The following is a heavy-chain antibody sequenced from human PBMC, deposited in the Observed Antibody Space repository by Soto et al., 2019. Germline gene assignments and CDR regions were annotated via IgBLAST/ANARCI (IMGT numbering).Heavy chain of an antibody. CDR3: PKASYDILTGHKRYFDS. CDR1: GFTFNAYT. D-gene: IGHD3-9*01. CDR2: ISWDGGST. J-gene: IGHJ4*02. V-gene: IGHV3-43*01. Sequence: GSLRLSCAASGFTFNAYTMHWVRQAPGKGLEWVSLISWDGGSTYYGDSVKGRFTVSRDNSDNSLYLQMTSLRSDDTAFYYCPKASYDILTGHKRYFDSWGPGTLVTVSS.